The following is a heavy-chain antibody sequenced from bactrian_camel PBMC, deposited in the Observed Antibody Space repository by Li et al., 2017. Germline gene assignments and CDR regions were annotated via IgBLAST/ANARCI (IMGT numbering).Heavy chain of an antibody. CDR2: IGNEGSK. V-gene: IGHV3S59*01. D-gene: IGHD1*01. J-gene: IGHJ4*01. Sequence: DVQLVESGGGSVQAGGSLSLSCEASGYTDTACMGWFRQRLGKEREGVAVIGNEGSKGYDDSVKGRFTLSRDNAKNALYLQMNSLKPEDTGMYYCAADLAWSDTYGCTWVGYNVQPGQGTQVTVS. CDR1: GYTDTAC.